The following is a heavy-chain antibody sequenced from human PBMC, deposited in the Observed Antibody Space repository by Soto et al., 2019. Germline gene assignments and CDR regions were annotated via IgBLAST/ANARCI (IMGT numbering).Heavy chain of an antibody. CDR1: GYTFTGYY. CDR3: ARGLLDSSGSDY. D-gene: IGHD3-22*01. Sequence: QVQLVQSGAEVKKPGASVKVSCKASGYTFTGYYMHWVRQAPGQGLEWMGWSNPNIGGTNYAQKFQGWVTMTRDTSISTAYMELSRLRSDDTAVYYCARGLLDSSGSDYWGQGTLVTVSS. CDR2: SNPNIGGT. V-gene: IGHV1-2*04. J-gene: IGHJ4*02.